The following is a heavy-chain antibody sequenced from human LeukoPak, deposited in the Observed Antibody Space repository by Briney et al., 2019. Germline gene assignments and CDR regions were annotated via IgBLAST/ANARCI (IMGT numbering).Heavy chain of an antibody. D-gene: IGHD3-22*01. CDR1: GYSFTNLW. Sequence: GESLKISCKGSGYSFTNLWIGWVRQMPGKGLEWMGIIYPGDSDTRYSRSIQGQVTISADKSIRTAYLQWSSLKASDTAIYYCARRGPSSDSSGFYDGGLDYWGQGTLVTVSS. V-gene: IGHV5-51*01. CDR2: IYPGDSDT. CDR3: ARRGPSSDSSGFYDGGLDY. J-gene: IGHJ4*02.